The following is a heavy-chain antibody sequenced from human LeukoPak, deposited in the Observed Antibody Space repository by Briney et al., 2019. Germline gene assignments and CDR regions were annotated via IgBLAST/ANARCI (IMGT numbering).Heavy chain of an antibody. Sequence: GGSLRLSCAASGFTFSSYAMSWVRQAPGKGLEWVSAISGSGGSTYYADSVEGRFTISRDNSKNTLYLQMNSLRAEDTAVYYCASQWGPMVRGVPLDYWGQGTLVTVSS. CDR1: GFTFSSYA. J-gene: IGHJ4*02. D-gene: IGHD3-10*01. CDR3: ASQWGPMVRGVPLDY. V-gene: IGHV3-23*01. CDR2: ISGSGGST.